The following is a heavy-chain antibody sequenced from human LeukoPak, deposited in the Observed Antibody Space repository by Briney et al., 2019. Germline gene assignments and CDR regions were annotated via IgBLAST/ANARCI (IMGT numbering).Heavy chain of an antibody. D-gene: IGHD2-15*01. CDR2: INTNSGNP. V-gene: IGHV7-4-1*02. Sequence: ASVKVSCNASGYTFTTYAMNWVRQAPGQGLEWMGWINTNSGNPTYAQGFTGRFVFSLDTSVSTAYLQISSLKAEDTAVYYCASSYCSGGHCYPQQTVYYFDFWGQGTLVTVSS. CDR1: GYTFTTYA. J-gene: IGHJ4*02. CDR3: ASSYCSGGHCYPQQTVYYFDF.